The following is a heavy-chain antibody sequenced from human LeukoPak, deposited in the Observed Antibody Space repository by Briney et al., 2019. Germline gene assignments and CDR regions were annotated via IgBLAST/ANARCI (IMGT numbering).Heavy chain of an antibody. J-gene: IGHJ4*02. D-gene: IGHD3-16*01. V-gene: IGHV1-18*01. Sequence: EASVKVSCKASGYTFTTSGITWVRQAPGQGIEWMGWINTYNGDTQYAQNLQGRVTMTTDTSTSTAYMELRSLRRDDKAVYYCSRDHEYVVDYWGQGTLVTVSS. CDR3: SRDHEYVVDY. CDR2: INTYNGDT. CDR1: GYTFTTSG.